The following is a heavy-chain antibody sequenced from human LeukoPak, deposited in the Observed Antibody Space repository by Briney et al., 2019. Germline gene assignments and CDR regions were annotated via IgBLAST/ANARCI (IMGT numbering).Heavy chain of an antibody. Sequence: ASVKVSCKASGYTFTGYYMHWVRQAPGQGLEWMGWINPNSGGTNYAQKFQGRVTMTRDTSISTAYMELSRLRSDDTAVYYCARDTTHYSSSWHIDYWGQGTLVTVSS. V-gene: IGHV1-2*02. CDR2: INPNSGGT. CDR1: GYTFTGYY. D-gene: IGHD6-13*01. CDR3: ARDTTHYSSSWHIDY. J-gene: IGHJ4*02.